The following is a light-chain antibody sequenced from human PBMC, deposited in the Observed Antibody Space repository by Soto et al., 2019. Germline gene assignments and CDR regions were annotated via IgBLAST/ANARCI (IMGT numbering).Light chain of an antibody. CDR2: DVT. V-gene: IGLV2-8*01. Sequence: QSVLTQPPSASGSPGQSVTISCTGTSSDIGNYNYVSWYQQHPDRAPKLMIYDVTKRPSGVPDRFSGSKSGNTASLTASGLQAEDEAEYYCASYAGSNLVVFGGGTKLTVL. J-gene: IGLJ2*01. CDR3: ASYAGSNLVV. CDR1: SSDIGNYNY.